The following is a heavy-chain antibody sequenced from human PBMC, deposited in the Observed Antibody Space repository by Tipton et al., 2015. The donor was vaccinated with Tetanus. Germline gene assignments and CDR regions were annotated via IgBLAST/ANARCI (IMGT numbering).Heavy chain of an antibody. J-gene: IGHJ5*02. CDR1: GFSLSSGAYY. CDR2: IFYTGST. CDR3: AGRLGLLRPIGP. Sequence: LRLSCSVSGFSLSSGAYYWTWIRQHPGKGLEGLGSIFYTGSTYYNPSLKSRITISEETSKKQYALKLRSVTGADTAVYFCAGRLGLLRPIGPWGQGTQVIVSS. V-gene: IGHV4-31*02. D-gene: IGHD7-27*01.